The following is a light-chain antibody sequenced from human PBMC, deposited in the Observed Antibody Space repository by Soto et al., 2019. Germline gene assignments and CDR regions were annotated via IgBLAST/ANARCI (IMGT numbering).Light chain of an antibody. CDR2: DNN. J-gene: IGLJ2*01. Sequence: QSVLTQPPSVSAAPGQQVTISCSGRSSNIGNNYVSWYQQLPVTAPKLLIYDNNKRPSGIPDRCSGSKSGTSATLGITGLQTGYEAEYYCGTWDSSLSAVVFGGGTKLTVL. CDR1: SSNIGNNY. CDR3: GTWDSSLSAVV. V-gene: IGLV1-51*01.